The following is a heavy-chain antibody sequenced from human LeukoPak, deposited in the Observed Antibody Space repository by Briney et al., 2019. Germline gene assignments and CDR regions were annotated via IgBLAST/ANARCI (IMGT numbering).Heavy chain of an antibody. V-gene: IGHV4-39*01. CDR3: ARRGTRWYFDY. CDR2: IHHTGST. J-gene: IGHJ4*02. CDR1: GGSISSGDYY. Sequence: SETLSLTCTVSGGSISSGDYYWGWIRQPPGKGPEWIGSIHHTGSTYYNLSFKSRVTISVDTSNNQFSLRLRSVTAADTAVYYSARRGTRWYFDYWGQGTLVTVSS. D-gene: IGHD4-23*01.